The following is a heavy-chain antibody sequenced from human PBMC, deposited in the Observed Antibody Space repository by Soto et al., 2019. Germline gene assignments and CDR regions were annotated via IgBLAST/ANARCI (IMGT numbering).Heavy chain of an antibody. V-gene: IGHV4-31*03. CDR2: IYYSGST. J-gene: IGHJ4*02. Sequence: QVQLQESGPGLVKPSQTLSLTCTVSGASISSGGYYWSWIRQHPGKGLEWIGYIYYSGSTYYNPSLKGGVTISVDTSKAHSSLRLGSGTAGDAAVFYWARGGGGGLGWLPFYFDYWGQGTLVTVSS. CDR3: ARGGGGGLGWLPFYFDY. D-gene: IGHD5-12*01. CDR1: GASISSGGYY.